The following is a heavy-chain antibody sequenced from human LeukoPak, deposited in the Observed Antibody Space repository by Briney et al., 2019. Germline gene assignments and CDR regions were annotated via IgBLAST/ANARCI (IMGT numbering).Heavy chain of an antibody. CDR1: GFTFSSYA. Sequence: GGSLRLSCAASGFTFSSYAMSWVRQAPGKGLEWVSAISGSGGSTYYADSVKGRFTISRDNSKNTLYLQMNSPRAEDTAVYYCAKDPASSVAGTLGDYWGQGTLVTVSS. D-gene: IGHD6-19*01. V-gene: IGHV3-23*01. CDR2: ISGSGGST. J-gene: IGHJ4*02. CDR3: AKDPASSVAGTLGDY.